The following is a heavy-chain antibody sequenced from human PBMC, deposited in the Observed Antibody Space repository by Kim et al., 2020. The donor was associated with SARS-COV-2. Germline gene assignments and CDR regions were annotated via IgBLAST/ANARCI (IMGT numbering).Heavy chain of an antibody. V-gene: IGHV3-74*01. D-gene: IGHD3-22*01. Sequence: YADSVKGGVTITRDNAKNTLYLQMNSLRAEDTAVYYCASVGDYDSSVFDYWGQGTLVTVSS. CDR3: ASVGDYDSSVFDY. J-gene: IGHJ4*02.